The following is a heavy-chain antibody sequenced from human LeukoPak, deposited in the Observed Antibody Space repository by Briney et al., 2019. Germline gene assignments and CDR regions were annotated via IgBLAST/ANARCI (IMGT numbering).Heavy chain of an antibody. CDR2: ISYSGST. CDR3: ARHWSSSGWLIDY. V-gene: IGHV4-59*08. J-gene: IGHJ4*02. Sequence: SETLSLTCTASGGSISIDYWSWIRQPPGKGLEWIGYISYSGSTNYNPSLKSRVTILKDTSKNQFSLKVSSVTAADTAVYYCARHWSSSGWLIDYWGQGTLVTVSS. CDR1: GGSISIDY. D-gene: IGHD6-19*01.